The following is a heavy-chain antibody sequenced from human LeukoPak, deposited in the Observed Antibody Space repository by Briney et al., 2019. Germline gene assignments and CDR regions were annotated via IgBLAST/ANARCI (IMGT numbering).Heavy chain of an antibody. CDR1: GFSFSSYW. D-gene: IGHD3-22*01. CDR2: ISGSGGIT. V-gene: IGHV3-23*01. CDR3: AKDPTDFDSSGQTYFDY. Sequence: GGSLRLSCAASGFSFSSYWMSWVRQAPGKGLEWVSGISGSGGITHYADSVRGRFTISRDNSKNTLYLQMNSLRAEDTAVYYCAKDPTDFDSSGQTYFDYWGQGSLVTVSS. J-gene: IGHJ4*02.